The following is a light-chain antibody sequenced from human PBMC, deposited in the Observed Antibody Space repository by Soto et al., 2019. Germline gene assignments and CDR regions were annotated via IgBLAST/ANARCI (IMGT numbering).Light chain of an antibody. CDR1: QSISTY. J-gene: IGKJ4*01. V-gene: IGKV3-11*01. CDR3: QQHSTWPPIT. Sequence: EVVLTQSPATLSLSPGERATLSCRASQSISTYLAWYQQKPGQAPRVIIFDASNRATGIPARFSGSGSGTDFTLTISNLEPEDFAVYYCQQHSTWPPITFGGGTKVEVK. CDR2: DAS.